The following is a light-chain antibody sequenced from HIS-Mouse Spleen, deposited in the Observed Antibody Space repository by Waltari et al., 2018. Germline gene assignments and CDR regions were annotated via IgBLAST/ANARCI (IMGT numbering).Light chain of an antibody. Sequence: SYELTQPPSVSVSPGQTASITCSGHKLGDTYAFWYRQKPGQSPVLVIYQDSRRPSGIPERFSGSNSGNTATLTISGTQAMDEADYYCQAWDSSTAVFGTGTKVTVL. CDR3: QAWDSSTAV. J-gene: IGLJ1*01. V-gene: IGLV3-1*01. CDR1: KLGDTY. CDR2: QDS.